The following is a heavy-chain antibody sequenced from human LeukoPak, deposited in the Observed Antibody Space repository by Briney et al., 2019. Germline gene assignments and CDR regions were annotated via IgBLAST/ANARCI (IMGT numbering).Heavy chain of an antibody. Sequence: GGSLRLSCAASGFTFSSYSMNWVRQAPGKGLEWVSSISSSSSYIYSADSVKGRFTISRDNSKNTLYLQMNNLRAEDTAVYYCAISGSWSTTGGFDYWGQGTLVTVSS. V-gene: IGHV3-21*04. D-gene: IGHD6-13*01. CDR2: ISSSSSYI. CDR1: GFTFSSYS. J-gene: IGHJ4*02. CDR3: AISGSWSTTGGFDY.